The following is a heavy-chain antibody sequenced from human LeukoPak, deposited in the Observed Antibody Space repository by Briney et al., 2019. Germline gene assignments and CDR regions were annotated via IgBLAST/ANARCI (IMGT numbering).Heavy chain of an antibody. CDR2: ISYDGSNK. V-gene: IGHV3-30*18. Sequence: GRSLRFSCAASGFTFSSYGMHWVRQAPGKGLKWVVVISYDGSNKYYADSVKGRFTISRDNSKNTLYLQMNSLRAEDTAVYYSAKELSVVPAATYFDYWGQGTLVTVSS. CDR3: AKELSVVPAATYFDY. D-gene: IGHD2-2*01. J-gene: IGHJ4*02. CDR1: GFTFSSYG.